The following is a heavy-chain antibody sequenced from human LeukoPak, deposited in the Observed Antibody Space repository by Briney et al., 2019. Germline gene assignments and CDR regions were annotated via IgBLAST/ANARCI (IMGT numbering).Heavy chain of an antibody. V-gene: IGHV4-31*03. CDR2: IYYSGST. J-gene: IGHJ3*02. D-gene: IGHD2/OR15-2a*01. Sequence: PSETLSLTCTVSGGSISSGGYYWSWIRQHPGKGLEWIGYIYYSGSTYYNPSLKSRVTISVDTSKNQFSLKLSSVTAADTAVYYCARVSATFRDAFDIWGQGTMVTVSS. CDR1: GGSISSGGYY. CDR3: ARVSATFRDAFDI.